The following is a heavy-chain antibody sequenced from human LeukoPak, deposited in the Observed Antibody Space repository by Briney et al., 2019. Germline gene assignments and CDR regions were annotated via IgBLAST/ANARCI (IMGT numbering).Heavy chain of an antibody. CDR1: GYTFTSYY. V-gene: IGHV1-46*01. D-gene: IGHD4-17*01. Sequence: ASVKVSCKASGYTFTSYYMHWVRQAPGKGLEWMGIINPSGGSTSYAQKFQGRVTMTRDTSTSTVYMELSSLRSEDTAVYYCARVTTVLRAFDYWGQGTLVTVSS. CDR3: ARVTTVLRAFDY. CDR2: INPSGGST. J-gene: IGHJ4*02.